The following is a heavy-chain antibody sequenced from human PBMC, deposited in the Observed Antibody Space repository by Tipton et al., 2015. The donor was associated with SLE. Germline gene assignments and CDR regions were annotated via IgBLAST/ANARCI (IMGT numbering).Heavy chain of an antibody. CDR1: GGSFSDYY. CDR3: ALSLGAAAGWGWFDP. Sequence: TLSLTCAVYGGSFSDYYWSWIRQPPGKGLEWIGSIYYSGSTYFNPSLKSRVTISLDTSKNQFSLRPTSLTAADTAVYYCALSLGAAAGWGWFDPWGQGTLVTVSS. J-gene: IGHJ5*02. V-gene: IGHV4-34*01. CDR2: IYYSGST. D-gene: IGHD6-13*01.